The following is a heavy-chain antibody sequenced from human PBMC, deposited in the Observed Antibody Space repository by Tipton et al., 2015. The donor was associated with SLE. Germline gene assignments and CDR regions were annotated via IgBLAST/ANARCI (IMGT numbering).Heavy chain of an antibody. V-gene: IGHV4-39*07. CDR2: IYYSGST. D-gene: IGHD5-12*01. CDR3: ARDSGYSGYDYVNYFDY. CDR1: GGSISSSSYY. J-gene: IGHJ4*02. Sequence: TLSLTCTVSGGSISSSSYYWGWIRQPPGKGLEWIGSIYYSGSTYYNPSLKSRVTISVDTSKNQFSLKLSSVTAADTAVYYCARDSGYSGYDYVNYFDYWGQGTLVTVSS.